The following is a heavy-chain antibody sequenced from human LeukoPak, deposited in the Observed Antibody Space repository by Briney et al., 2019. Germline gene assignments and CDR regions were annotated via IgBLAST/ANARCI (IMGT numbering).Heavy chain of an antibody. D-gene: IGHD4-17*01. CDR1: GFTFSSYG. CDR3: ARDPNHGYGDPALGMDV. Sequence: PGRSLRLSCAASGFTFSSYGMHWVRQAPGKGLEWVAVIWYDGSNKYYADSVKGRFTISRDNYKNTLYLQMNSLRAEDTAVYYCARDPNHGYGDPALGMDVWGQGTTVTVSS. V-gene: IGHV3-33*01. J-gene: IGHJ6*02. CDR2: IWYDGSNK.